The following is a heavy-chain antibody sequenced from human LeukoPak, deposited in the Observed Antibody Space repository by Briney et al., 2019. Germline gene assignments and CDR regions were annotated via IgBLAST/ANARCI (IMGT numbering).Heavy chain of an antibody. CDR3: ARGPPQYCSGGSCYSRGVLSLDY. V-gene: IGHV4-59*12. Sequence: SETLSLTCTVSGGSISSYYWSWIRQPPGKGLEWIGYIYYSGSTNYNPSLKSRVTISGDTSKNQFSLKLSSVTAADTAVYYCARGPPQYCSGGSCYSRGVLSLDYWGQGTLVTVSS. CDR1: GGSISSYY. J-gene: IGHJ4*02. CDR2: IYYSGST. D-gene: IGHD2-15*01.